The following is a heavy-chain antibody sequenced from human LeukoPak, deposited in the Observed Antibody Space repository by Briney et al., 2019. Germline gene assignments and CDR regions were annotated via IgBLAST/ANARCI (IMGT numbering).Heavy chain of an antibody. CDR1: GGSISRYY. CDR2: IYYSGST. J-gene: IGHJ6*02. V-gene: IGHV4-59*01. Sequence: PSETLSLSCTVSGGSISRYYWSWIRHPPGKGLEWIGYIYYSGSTNYNPSLKSRVTISVDTSKNQFSLKLSSVTAADTAVYYSARTDTSFYYYGMDVWGQGTTVTVSS. D-gene: IGHD5/OR15-5a*01. CDR3: ARTDTSFYYYGMDV.